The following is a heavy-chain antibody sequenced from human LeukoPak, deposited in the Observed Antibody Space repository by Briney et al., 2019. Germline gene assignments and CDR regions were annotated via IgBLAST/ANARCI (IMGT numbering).Heavy chain of an antibody. J-gene: IGHJ3*01. CDR1: GLTFTTYW. Sequence: GGSLRLSCVDSGLTFTTYWMTWVRQAPGKGLEWVANIHQGGSEKYYADSVRGRFTISRDNAKNSVFLQMNSLRAEDTAVYYCARIRGAFDVWGQGKMVTVSS. CDR2: IHQGGSEK. V-gene: IGHV3-7*05. D-gene: IGHD3-10*01. CDR3: ARIRGAFDV.